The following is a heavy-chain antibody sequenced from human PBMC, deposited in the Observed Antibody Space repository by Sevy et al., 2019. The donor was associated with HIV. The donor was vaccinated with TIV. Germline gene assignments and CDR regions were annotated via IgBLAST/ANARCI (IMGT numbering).Heavy chain of an antibody. D-gene: IGHD3-3*01. CDR3: ARGITIFGVVSNHYYYYGRDV. V-gene: IGHV3-53*01. CDR2: IYSGGST. CDR1: GFTVSSNY. J-gene: IGHJ6*02. Sequence: GGSLRLSCAASGFTVSSNYMSWVRQAPGKGLEWVSVIYSGGSTYYVDSVKGRFTISRDNSKNKLYLQMNSLRAEDTAVYYCARGITIFGVVSNHYYYYGRDVWGQGTTVTVSS.